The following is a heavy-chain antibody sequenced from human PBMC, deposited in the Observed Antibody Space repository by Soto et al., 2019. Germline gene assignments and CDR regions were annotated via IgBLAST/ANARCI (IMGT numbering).Heavy chain of an antibody. V-gene: IGHV3-48*02. CDR2: ISRSSTGI. CDR1: GFTFSLYS. CDR3: ARAVTWGLDV. D-gene: IGHD3-10*01. J-gene: IGHJ6*02. Sequence: EVQLVESGGGLVQPGGSLRLSCAACGFTFSLYSMSWVRQAPGKGLEWVSYISRSSTGIHYADSVKGRFTISRDEATNSMHLQMNSLRDGDTAVYYCARAVTWGLDVWGQGTTVSISS.